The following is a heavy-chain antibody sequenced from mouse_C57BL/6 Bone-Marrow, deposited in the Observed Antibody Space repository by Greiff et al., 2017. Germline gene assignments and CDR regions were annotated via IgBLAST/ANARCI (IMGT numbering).Heavy chain of an antibody. J-gene: IGHJ4*01. V-gene: IGHV1-76*01. CDR3: ARGRSMDY. Sequence: QVQLQQSGAELVRPGASVKLSCTASGYTFTNSYLNWVKQRPGQGLEWIARIYPGSGNTYYNEKFKGKATLTAEKSSSTGYMQLSSLTSEDSAVYVCARGRSMDYWGQGTSVTVSS. CDR2: IYPGSGNT. CDR1: GYTFTNSY.